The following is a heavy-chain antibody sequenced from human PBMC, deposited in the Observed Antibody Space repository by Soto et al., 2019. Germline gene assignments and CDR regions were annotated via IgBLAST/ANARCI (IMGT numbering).Heavy chain of an antibody. CDR1: GGTFSSYA. CDR2: IIPIFGTA. D-gene: IGHD3-22*01. CDR3: ARDGLDYYDSSGYWVY. V-gene: IGHV1-69*06. Sequence: QVQLVQSGAEVKKPGSSVKVSCKASGGTFSSYAISWVRQAPGQGLEWMGGIIPIFGTANYAQKFQGRVTITAEKSTSTAYMELSSLRSEDTAVYYCARDGLDYYDSSGYWVYWGQGTLVTVSS. J-gene: IGHJ4*02.